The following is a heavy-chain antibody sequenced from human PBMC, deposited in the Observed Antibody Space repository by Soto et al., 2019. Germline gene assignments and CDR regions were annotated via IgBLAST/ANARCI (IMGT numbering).Heavy chain of an antibody. CDR3: AKPLFPPSGSYGLHDYYFDY. V-gene: IGHV3-30*18. CDR1: GFTFSSYG. Sequence: PGGSLRLSCAASGFTFSSYGMHWVRQAPGKGLEWVAVISYDGSNKHYADSVKGRFTISRDNSKNTLYLQMNSLRAEDTAVYYCAKPLFPPSGSYGLHDYYFDYWGQGTLVTVSS. CDR2: ISYDGSNK. J-gene: IGHJ4*02. D-gene: IGHD1-26*01.